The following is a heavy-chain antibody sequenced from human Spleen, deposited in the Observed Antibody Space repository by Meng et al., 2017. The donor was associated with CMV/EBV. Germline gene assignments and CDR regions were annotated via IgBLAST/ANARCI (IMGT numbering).Heavy chain of an antibody. D-gene: IGHD5-18*01. CDR2: ISWNSESL. J-gene: IGHJ3*02. V-gene: IGHV3-9*01. Sequence: SLKISCAASGFTLDDYAMHWVRQAPGKGLEWVSGISWNSESLDYADSVKGRFTISRDTSKNTLYLQMNSLRAEDTAVYYCAKETAATAIWGQGTMVTVSS. CDR3: AKETAATAI. CDR1: GFTLDDYA.